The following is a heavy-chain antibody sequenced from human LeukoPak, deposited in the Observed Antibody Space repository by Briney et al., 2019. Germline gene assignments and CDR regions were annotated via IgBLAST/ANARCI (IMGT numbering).Heavy chain of an antibody. Sequence: PGGSLRLFCAASGFIFSSYAMRWLRQAPGKGVEWVSAMSGSGGSTYYADSVKGRFPISSDNSKNTLYLQMNSLTAEDTAVYYCAKEYDYVWGSYRSPHYCDYWGQGTLVTVSS. CDR2: MSGSGGST. CDR1: GFIFSSYA. V-gene: IGHV3-23*01. CDR3: AKEYDYVWGSYRSPHYCDY. D-gene: IGHD3-16*02. J-gene: IGHJ4*02.